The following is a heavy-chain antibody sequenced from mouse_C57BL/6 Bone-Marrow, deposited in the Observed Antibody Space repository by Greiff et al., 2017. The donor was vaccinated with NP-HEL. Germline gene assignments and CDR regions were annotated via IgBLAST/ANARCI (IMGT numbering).Heavy chain of an antibody. D-gene: IGHD2-1*01. CDR3: TPIYYDYDAMDY. CDR1: GFTFSDAW. Sequence: EVQGVESGGGLVQPGGSMKLSCAASGFTFSDAWMDWVRQSPEKGLEWVAEIRNKANNHATYYAESVKGRFTISRDDSKSSVYLQMNSLRAEDTGIYYCTPIYYDYDAMDYWGQGTSVTVSS. J-gene: IGHJ4*01. V-gene: IGHV6-6*01. CDR2: IRNKANNHAT.